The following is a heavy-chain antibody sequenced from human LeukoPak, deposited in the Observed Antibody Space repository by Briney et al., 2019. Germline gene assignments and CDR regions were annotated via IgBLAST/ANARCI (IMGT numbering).Heavy chain of an antibody. J-gene: IGHJ5*02. CDR3: ARVLFDAVTTFVSWFDP. CDR1: GFTFSSYS. D-gene: IGHD4-17*01. V-gene: IGHV3-21*04. CDR2: ISSSSSYI. Sequence: GGSLRLSCAASGFTFSSYSMNWVRQAPGKGLEWVSSISSSSSYIYYADSVKGRFTISRDNAKNSLYLQMNSLGAEDTAVYYCARVLFDAVTTFVSWFDPWGQGTLVTVSS.